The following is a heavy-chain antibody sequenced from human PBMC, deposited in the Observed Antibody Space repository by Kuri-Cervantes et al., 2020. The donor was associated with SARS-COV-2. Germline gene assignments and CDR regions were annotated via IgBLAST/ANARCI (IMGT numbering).Heavy chain of an antibody. CDR3: AAERYEWLAYAYYFDL. CDR2: ISYDETYK. CDR1: RFTFRNYG. Sequence: GESLKISCAASRFTFRNYGTHWVRQAPGKGLEWVALISYDETYKYYADSVEGRFTISRDNSENTLYLQMNSLRAEDTAMYYCAAERYEWLAYAYYFDLWGQGTLVTVSS. V-gene: IGHV3-30*03. D-gene: IGHD6-19*01. J-gene: IGHJ4*02.